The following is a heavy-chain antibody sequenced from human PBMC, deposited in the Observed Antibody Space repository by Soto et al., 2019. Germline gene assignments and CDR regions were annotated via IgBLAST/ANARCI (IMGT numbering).Heavy chain of an antibody. CDR1: GDSISSGGYS. CDR3: SRDFFDGVASYYYYMDV. D-gene: IGHD3-3*01. J-gene: IGHJ6*03. Sequence: SDTLSITCTVSGDSISSGGYSWSWIRQHPGKGLEWIGYIYYSGSTYYNPSLKSRVTISVDTSKNQFSLKLSSVTAADTAVYYCSRDFFDGVASYYYYMDVWGKGTTVTVSS. CDR2: IYYSGST. V-gene: IGHV4-31*02.